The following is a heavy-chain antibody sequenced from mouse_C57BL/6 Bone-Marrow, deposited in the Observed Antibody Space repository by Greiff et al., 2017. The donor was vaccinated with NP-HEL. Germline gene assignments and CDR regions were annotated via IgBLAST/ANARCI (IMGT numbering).Heavy chain of an antibody. CDR2: IHPNSGST. V-gene: IGHV1-64*01. CDR3: ARTTVVDYFDY. CDR1: GYTFTSYW. Sequence: QVQLQQPGAELVKPGASVKLSCKASGYTFTSYWMHWVKQRPGQGLEWIGMIHPNSGSTNYNEKFKSKATLTVDKSSSTAYMQLSSRTSEDSAVYYCARTTVVDYFDYWGQGTTLTVSS. J-gene: IGHJ2*01. D-gene: IGHD1-1*01.